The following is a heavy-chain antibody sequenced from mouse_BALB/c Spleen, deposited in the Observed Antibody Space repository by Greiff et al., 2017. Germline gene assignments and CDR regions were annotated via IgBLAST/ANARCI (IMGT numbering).Heavy chain of an antibody. CDR1: GFTFSDYG. CDR2: ISNLAYSI. V-gene: IGHV5-15*02. D-gene: IGHD1-2*01. Sequence: EVQLVESGGGLVQPGGSRKLSCAASGFTFSDYGMAWVRQAPGKGPEWVAFISNLAYSIYYADTVTGRFTISRENAKNTLYLEMSSLRSEDTAMYYCARFITTATGYFDVWGAGTTVTVSS. CDR3: ARFITTATGYFDV. J-gene: IGHJ1*01.